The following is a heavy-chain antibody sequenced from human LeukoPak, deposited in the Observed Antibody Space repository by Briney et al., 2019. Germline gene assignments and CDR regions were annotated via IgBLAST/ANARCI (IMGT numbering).Heavy chain of an antibody. CDR3: ARYQKSSGWYHAFDI. D-gene: IGHD6-19*01. V-gene: IGHV3-11*04. J-gene: IGHJ3*02. Sequence: GGSLRLSCAASGFTFSDYYMSWIRQAPGKGLEWVSYISSSGSTIYYADSVKGRFTISRDNAKNSLYLQMNSLRAEDTAVYYCARYQKSSGWYHAFDIWGQGTMVTVSS. CDR2: ISSSGSTI. CDR1: GFTFSDYY.